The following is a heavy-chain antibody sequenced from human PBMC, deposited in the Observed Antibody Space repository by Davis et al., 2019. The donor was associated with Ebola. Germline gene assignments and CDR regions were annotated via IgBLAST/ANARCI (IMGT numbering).Heavy chain of an antibody. CDR3: ARGVLTEGQNWDDPTQGFDY. J-gene: IGHJ4*01. CDR2: VILKSGAT. D-gene: IGHD1-1*01. Sequence: ASVKVSCKASGYTFTHYNIHWMRQAPGQGLEWLGRVILKSGATNYAQKFQGRVTMTRDTSISTAYMELSRLSSDDTAVYYCARGVLTEGQNWDDPTQGFDYWGQGTLVTVSS. CDR1: GYTFTHYN. V-gene: IGHV1-2*06.